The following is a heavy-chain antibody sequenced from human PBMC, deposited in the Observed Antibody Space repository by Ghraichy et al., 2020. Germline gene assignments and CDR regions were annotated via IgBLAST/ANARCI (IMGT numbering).Heavy chain of an antibody. V-gene: IGHV4-39*07. CDR2: IYYSGST. Sequence: GSLRLSCTVSGGSISSSSYYWGWIRQPPGKGLEWIGSIYYSGSTYYNPSLKSRVTISVDTSKNQFSLKLSSVTAADTAVYYCARGAQWEPIVWGQGTLVTVSS. D-gene: IGHD1-26*01. J-gene: IGHJ4*02. CDR3: ARGAQWEPIV. CDR1: GGSISSSSYY.